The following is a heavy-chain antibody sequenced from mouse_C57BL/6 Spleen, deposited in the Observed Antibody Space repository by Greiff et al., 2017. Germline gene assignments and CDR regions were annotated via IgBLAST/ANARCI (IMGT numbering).Heavy chain of an antibody. Sequence: EVQLVESEGGLVQPGSSMKLSCTASGFTFSDYYMAWVRQVPEKGLEWVANINYDGSSTNYLDSLKSRFIISRENSKNILYLQMSRLKSDETATYYCARAVTVYWYFDVWGTGTTVTVSS. CDR1: GFTFSDYY. CDR3: ARAVTVYWYFDV. CDR2: INYDGSST. J-gene: IGHJ1*03. V-gene: IGHV5-16*01. D-gene: IGHD2-1*01.